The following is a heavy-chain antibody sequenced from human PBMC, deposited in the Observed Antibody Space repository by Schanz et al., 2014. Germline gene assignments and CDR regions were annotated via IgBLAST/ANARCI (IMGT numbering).Heavy chain of an antibody. CDR3: AKGRFGELSAFDI. J-gene: IGHJ3*02. D-gene: IGHD3-10*01. V-gene: IGHV3-33*06. Sequence: QVQLVESGGGVVQPGRSLRLSCVASGFTFSSYDVFWVRQAPGKGLEWVAILWHDGSKKYYADSVTGRFTISRDNSKNTLYLQMNSLRAEDTAVYYCAKGRFGELSAFDIWGQGTMVTVSS. CDR1: GFTFSSYD. CDR2: LWHDGSKK.